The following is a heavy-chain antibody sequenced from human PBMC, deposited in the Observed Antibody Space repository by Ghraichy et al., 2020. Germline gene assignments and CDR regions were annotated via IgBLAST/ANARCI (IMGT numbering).Heavy chain of an antibody. CDR2: TFHSGNT. V-gene: IGHV4-31*03. CDR3: AKDHSSTPGQMDV. D-gene: IGHD6-19*01. CDR1: GGAISSGGYY. J-gene: IGHJ6*02. Sequence: SETLSLTCTVSGGAISSGGYYWSWIRQRPGKGLEWIGYTFHSGNTYYNPSVRSRVTISADTSKNQFSLRVSSVTAADTAVYYCAKDHSSTPGQMDVWGQGTTVTVSS.